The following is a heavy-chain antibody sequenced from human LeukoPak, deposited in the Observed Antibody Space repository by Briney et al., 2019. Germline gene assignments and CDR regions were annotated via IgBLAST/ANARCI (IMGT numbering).Heavy chain of an antibody. CDR3: AKDPNPFYDFWSGYK. CDR2: IGGRDDRT. V-gene: IGHV3-23*01. D-gene: IGHD3-3*01. J-gene: IGHJ4*02. Sequence: GSLRLSCAASGFTFTGHTMTWLRQAPGKGLERVSIIGGRDDRTYYADSVKGRFTISRDNSKNILYLQMNSLRAEDTAVYYCAKDPNPFYDFWSGYKWGQGTLVTVSS. CDR1: GFTFTGHT.